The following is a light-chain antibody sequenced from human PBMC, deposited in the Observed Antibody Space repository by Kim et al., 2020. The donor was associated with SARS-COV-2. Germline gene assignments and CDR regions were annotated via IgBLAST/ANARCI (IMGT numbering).Light chain of an antibody. J-gene: IGLJ2*01. CDR2: GKN. V-gene: IGLV3-19*01. CDR1: SLRSYY. Sequence: SSELTQDPAVSVALGQTVRITCQGDSLRSYYASWYPQKPGQAPVLVIYGKNNRPSGIPDRFSGSSSGNTASLTITGAQAEDAADSSCNSRDSSGNHVVFG. CDR3: NSRDSSGNHVV.